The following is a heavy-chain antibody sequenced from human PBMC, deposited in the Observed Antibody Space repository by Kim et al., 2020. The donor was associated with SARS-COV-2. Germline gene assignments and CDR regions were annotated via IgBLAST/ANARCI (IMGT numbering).Heavy chain of an antibody. CDR2: IYHSGST. Sequence: SETLSLTCAVSGGSISSGGYSWSWIRQPPGKGLEWIGYIYHSGSTYYNPSLKSRVTISVDRSKNQFSLKLSSVTAADTAVYYCASVSEDSSGYYFDYWGQGTLVTVSS. D-gene: IGHD3-22*01. J-gene: IGHJ4*02. CDR1: GGSISSGGYS. V-gene: IGHV4-30-2*01. CDR3: ASVSEDSSGYYFDY.